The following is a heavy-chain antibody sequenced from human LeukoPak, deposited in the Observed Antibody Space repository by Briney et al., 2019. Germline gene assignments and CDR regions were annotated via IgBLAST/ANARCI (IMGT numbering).Heavy chain of an antibody. Sequence: PGRSLRLSCAASGFTFSSYAMHWVRQAPGKGLEWVAVISYDGSNKYYADSVKGRFTISRDNSKNTLYLQMNSLRAEDTAVHYCARDGAAAGHDYWGQGTLVTVSS. CDR3: ARDGAAAGHDY. CDR1: GFTFSSYA. CDR2: ISYDGSNK. V-gene: IGHV3-30-3*01. J-gene: IGHJ4*02. D-gene: IGHD6-13*01.